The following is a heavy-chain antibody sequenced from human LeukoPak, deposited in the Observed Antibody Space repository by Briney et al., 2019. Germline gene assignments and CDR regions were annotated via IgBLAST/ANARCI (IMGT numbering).Heavy chain of an antibody. CDR3: ARDRTAFGVVTYYGMDV. J-gene: IGHJ6*02. D-gene: IGHD3-3*01. CDR2: ISSSGSTI. Sequence: GGSLRLSCVASGFTFSSYEMNWVRQAPGKGLEWVSYISSSGSTIYYADSVKGRFTISRDNAKNSLYLQMNSLRAEDTAVYYCARDRTAFGVVTYYGMDVWGQGTTVTVSS. CDR1: GFTFSSYE. V-gene: IGHV3-48*03.